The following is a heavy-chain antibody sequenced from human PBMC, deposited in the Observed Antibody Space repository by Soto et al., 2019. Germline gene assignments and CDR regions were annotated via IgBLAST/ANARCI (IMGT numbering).Heavy chain of an antibody. CDR1: GFTFGDYA. D-gene: IGHD3-22*01. V-gene: IGHV3-49*03. Sequence: GGSLRLSCTASGFTFGDYAMSWFRQAPGKGLEWVGFIRSKAYGGTTEYAASVKGRFTISRDDSKNTLYLQMNSLRAEDTAVYYCAKEWVYDSSGWSFDYWGQGTLVTVSS. J-gene: IGHJ4*02. CDR3: AKEWVYDSSGWSFDY. CDR2: IRSKAYGGTT.